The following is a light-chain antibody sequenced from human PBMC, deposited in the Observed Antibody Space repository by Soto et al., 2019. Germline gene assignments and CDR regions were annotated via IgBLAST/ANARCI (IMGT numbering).Light chain of an antibody. V-gene: IGLV2-11*01. J-gene: IGLJ2*01. CDR2: DVS. CDR3: CSYAGSYTLV. CDR1: SSDVGGYNY. Sequence: QSVLTQPRSVSGSPGQSVTISCTGTSSDVGGYNYVSWYQQHPGKAPKLMIYDVSRRPSGVPDRFSGSKSGNTAALTISGRQAADEADDYCCSYAGSYTLVFGGGTKVTVL.